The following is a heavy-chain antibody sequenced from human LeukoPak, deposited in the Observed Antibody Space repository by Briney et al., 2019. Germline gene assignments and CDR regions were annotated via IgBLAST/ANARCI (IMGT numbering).Heavy chain of an antibody. J-gene: IGHJ4*02. V-gene: IGHV3-11*04. CDR3: ARAGPSSSWHQFDY. CDR2: IGRSGSAI. Sequence: GGSLRLSCAASGFTFSDYYMSWIRQAPGKGLEWISFIGRSGSAIYYADSVKGRFTISRDNARNSLYLQMNSLRAEDTAVYYCARAGPSSSWHQFDYWGQGTLVTVSS. D-gene: IGHD6-13*01. CDR1: GFTFSDYY.